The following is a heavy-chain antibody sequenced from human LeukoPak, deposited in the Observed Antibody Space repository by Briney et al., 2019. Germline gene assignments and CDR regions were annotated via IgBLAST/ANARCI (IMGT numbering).Heavy chain of an antibody. CDR3: ARDVAYNAFDY. CDR1: GFTFSSSW. D-gene: IGHD1-14*01. J-gene: IGHJ4*02. V-gene: IGHV3-7*01. Sequence: GGPLRLSCAASGFTFSSSWMTWVRQAPGKGLEWVTNIKPDGSAKNYVGFVQGRFTISRDNTKNSVYLQMSSLRVEDTAVYFCARDVAYNAFDYWGQGTLVTVSS. CDR2: IKPDGSAK.